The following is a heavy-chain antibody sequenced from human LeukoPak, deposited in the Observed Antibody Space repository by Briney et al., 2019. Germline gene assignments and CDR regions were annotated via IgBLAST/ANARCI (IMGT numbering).Heavy chain of an antibody. V-gene: IGHV3-74*03. CDR2: INIDESST. CDR3: TRAGYSRQSRAFDI. D-gene: IGHD6-13*01. J-gene: IGHJ3*02. CDR1: GFTYRSYW. Sequence: PGGSLRLSCAASGFTYRSYWMHWVRQAPGKGLEWVSRINIDESSTTYADSVKGRFTISRDNAKNTLYLQMNSLRAEDTAVYYYTRAGYSRQSRAFDIWGQGTMVIVSS.